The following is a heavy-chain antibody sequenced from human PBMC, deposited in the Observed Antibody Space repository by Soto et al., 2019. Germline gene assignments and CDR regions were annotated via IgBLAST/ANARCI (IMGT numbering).Heavy chain of an antibody. D-gene: IGHD3-3*02. CDR2: INPGNGNT. CDR1: GYTFTSYG. Sequence: AASVKVSCKASGYTFTSYGMNWVRQAPGRGLEWMGWINPGNGNTKYSQKFQGRVIIERDTSASTAYMELTGLTSEDTAVYYCARDAETLGPRANDALDIWGQGTMVTVSS. CDR3: ARDAETLGPRANDALDI. J-gene: IGHJ3*02. V-gene: IGHV1-3*01.